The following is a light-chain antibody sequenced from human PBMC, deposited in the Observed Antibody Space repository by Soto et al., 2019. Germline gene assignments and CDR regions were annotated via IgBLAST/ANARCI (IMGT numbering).Light chain of an antibody. CDR2: GAS. V-gene: IGKV3-15*01. CDR3: QQYNIWPQT. Sequence: EIVMTQSPATLSVSPGERATLSCRASQSVSSNLAWYQQKPGQAPRLLIYGASTRATGIPARVSGSGSGTEVTLTISSLQSEDFAVYFCQQYNIWPQTFGQGTKVDIK. J-gene: IGKJ1*01. CDR1: QSVSSN.